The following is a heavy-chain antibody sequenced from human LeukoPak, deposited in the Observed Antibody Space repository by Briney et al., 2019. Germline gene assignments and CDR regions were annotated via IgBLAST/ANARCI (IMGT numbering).Heavy chain of an antibody. V-gene: IGHV3-23*01. CDR2: ISGRTGGT. J-gene: IGHJ4*02. D-gene: IGHD5-12*01. CDR3: AKCGNSGCHLIDY. Sequence: PGGALRLSCAASGFTVSSNYMSWVRQAPGKGLEWVSAISGRTGGTYYADSVKGRFTISRDNSMSTLYLQMDSLRAEDTAVYYCAKCGNSGCHLIDYWGQGTLVTVSS. CDR1: GFTVSSNY.